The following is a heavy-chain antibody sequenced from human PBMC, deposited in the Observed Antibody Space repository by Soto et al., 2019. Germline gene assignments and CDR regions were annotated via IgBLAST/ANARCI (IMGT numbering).Heavy chain of an antibody. CDR1: GFTFDDYA. V-gene: IGHV3-9*01. CDR3: VRNSDNYSPDGLDV. J-gene: IGHJ6*02. D-gene: IGHD2-15*01. CDR2: INWKGSNI. Sequence: EVRLVESGGGLVQPGRSLRLSCAASGFTFDDYAFHWVRQVPGKGLEWVSGINWKGSNIGYADSVKGRFTISRDNAKNSLYLQMNSLRAEDTALYYCVRNSDNYSPDGLDVWGQGTTVTVS.